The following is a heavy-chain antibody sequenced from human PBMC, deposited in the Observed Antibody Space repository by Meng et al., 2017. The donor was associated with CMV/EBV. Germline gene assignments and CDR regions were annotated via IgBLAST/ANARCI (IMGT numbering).Heavy chain of an antibody. J-gene: IGHJ3*02. CDR1: GYSISSGYY. Sequence: GSLRLSCTVSGYSISSGYYWGCIRQPPGKGLEWIGSIIHSGSTYYNPSLKSRVTISVDTSKNQFSLKLGSVTAADTAVYYCARANLFGVVRGAFDIWGQGTMVTVS. CDR2: IIHSGST. V-gene: IGHV4-38-2*02. D-gene: IGHD3-3*01. CDR3: ARANLFGVVRGAFDI.